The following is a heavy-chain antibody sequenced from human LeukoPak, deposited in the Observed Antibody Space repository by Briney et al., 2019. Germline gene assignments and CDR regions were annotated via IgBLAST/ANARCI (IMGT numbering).Heavy chain of an antibody. D-gene: IGHD5-12*01. Sequence: GESLKISCKGSGYSFTSYWIGWVRQMPGKGLEWMGIIYPGDSDTRYSPSFQGQVTISADKSISTAYLQWSSLKASDTAMYYCARRRGVRGYSGYDFNWFDPWGQGTLVTVSS. V-gene: IGHV5-51*01. J-gene: IGHJ5*02. CDR2: IYPGDSDT. CDR3: ARRRGVRGYSGYDFNWFDP. CDR1: GYSFTSYW.